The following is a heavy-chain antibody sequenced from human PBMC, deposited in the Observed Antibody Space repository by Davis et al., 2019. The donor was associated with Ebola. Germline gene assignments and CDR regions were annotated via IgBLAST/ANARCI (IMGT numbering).Heavy chain of an antibody. J-gene: IGHJ6*02. V-gene: IGHV1-69*06. CDR3: ARDILTAHIPLSYYYGMDV. Sequence: SVKVSCKASGGTFSSYAISWVRQAPGQGLEWMGGIIPIFGTANYAQRFQGRVTITADKSTSTAYMELRSLRSDDTAVYYCARDILTAHIPLSYYYGMDVWGQGTTVTVSS. CDR2: IIPIFGTA. D-gene: IGHD3-9*01. CDR1: GGTFSSYA.